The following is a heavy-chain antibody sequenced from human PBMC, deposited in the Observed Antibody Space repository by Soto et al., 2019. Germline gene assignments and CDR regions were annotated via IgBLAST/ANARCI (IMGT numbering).Heavy chain of an antibody. J-gene: IGHJ2*01. D-gene: IGHD3-22*01. V-gene: IGHV4-39*01. Sequence: PSETLSLTFTVSGCSISRSSYCWGWIRQPPGKGLEWIGSIYYSGSTYYNPSLKSRVTISVDTSKNQFSLKLSSVTAADTAVYYCARRPHYYDSSGYYWSGPWYFDLWGRGTLVTVSS. CDR2: IYYSGST. CDR3: ARRPHYYDSSGYYWSGPWYFDL. CDR1: GCSISRSSYC.